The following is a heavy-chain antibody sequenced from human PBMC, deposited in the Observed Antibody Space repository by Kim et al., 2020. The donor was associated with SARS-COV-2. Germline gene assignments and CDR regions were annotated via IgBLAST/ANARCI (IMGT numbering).Heavy chain of an antibody. CDR2: IKQDGSEK. Sequence: GGSLRLSCAASGFTFSSYWMSWVRQAPGKGLEWVANIKQDGSEKYYVDSVKGRFTISRDNAKNSLYLQMNSLGAEDTAVYYCAVTYYDFWSGYPSPGGMDVWGQGTTVTVSS. D-gene: IGHD3-3*01. CDR3: AVTYYDFWSGYPSPGGMDV. J-gene: IGHJ6*02. CDR1: GFTFSSYW. V-gene: IGHV3-7*01.